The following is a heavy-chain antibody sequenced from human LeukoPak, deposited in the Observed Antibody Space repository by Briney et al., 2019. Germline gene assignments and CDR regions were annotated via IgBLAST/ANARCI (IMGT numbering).Heavy chain of an antibody. CDR2: ISGSGYNT. Sequence: GGSLRLSCAASGFTFSSYAMSWVRQSPGKGLEWVSTISGSGYNTYYADSVKGRFTISRDNSKNMVYLQMHSLRAEDTAIYYCAKGAEEGVVITAVYYYYMDVWGKGTAVTISS. CDR1: GFTFSSYA. CDR3: AKGAEEGVVITAVYYYYMDV. D-gene: IGHD3-22*01. V-gene: IGHV3-23*01. J-gene: IGHJ6*03.